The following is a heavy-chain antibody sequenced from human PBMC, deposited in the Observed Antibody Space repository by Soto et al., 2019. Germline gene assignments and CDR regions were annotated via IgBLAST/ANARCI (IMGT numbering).Heavy chain of an antibody. CDR1: GYSLTSYW. J-gene: IGHJ6*02. D-gene: IGHD2-2*01. Sequence: GESLKVSWRGSGYSLTSYWIGWVRQMPGKGLEWMGIIYPGDSDTRYNPSFQGQVTISADKSISTAYLQWSSLKASDTAMYYCARHYCSSTSCYPVYYYYYGMDVWGQGTTVTVSS. CDR3: ARHYCSSTSCYPVYYYYYGMDV. CDR2: IYPGDSDT. V-gene: IGHV5-51*01.